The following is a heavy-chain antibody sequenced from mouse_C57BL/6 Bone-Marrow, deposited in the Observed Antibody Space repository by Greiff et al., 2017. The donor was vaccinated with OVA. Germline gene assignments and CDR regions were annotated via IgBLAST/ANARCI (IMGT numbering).Heavy chain of an antibody. CDR3: ARERITTPLDY. D-gene: IGHD1-1*01. Sequence: EVQLQQSGPVLVKPGASVKMSCKASGYTFTDYYMNWVKQSHGKSLEWIGVINPYNGGTSYNQKFKGKATLTVDKSSSTAYMELNSLTSDDSAVYYCARERITTPLDYWGQGTTLTVSS. CDR1: GYTFTDYY. V-gene: IGHV1-19*01. CDR2: INPYNGGT. J-gene: IGHJ2*01.